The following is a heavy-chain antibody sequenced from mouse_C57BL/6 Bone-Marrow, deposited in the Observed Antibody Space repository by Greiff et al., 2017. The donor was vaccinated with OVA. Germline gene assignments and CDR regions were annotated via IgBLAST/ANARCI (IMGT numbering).Heavy chain of an antibody. J-gene: IGHJ3*01. CDR1: GYTFTSYW. D-gene: IGHD1-1*01. CDR3: AREWDYYGSSSWFAY. CDR2: IDPSDSYT. Sequence: QVQLQQSGAELAKPGASVKLSCKASGYTFTSYWMHWVKQRPGQGLEWIGEIDPSDSYTNYNQKFKGKSTLTVDKSSSTAYMQLSSLTSEDSAVYYCAREWDYYGSSSWFAYWGQGTLVTVSA. V-gene: IGHV1-69*01.